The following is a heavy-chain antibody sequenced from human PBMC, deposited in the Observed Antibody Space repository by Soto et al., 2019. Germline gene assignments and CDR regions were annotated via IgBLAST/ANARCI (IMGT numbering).Heavy chain of an antibody. V-gene: IGHV4-59*12. J-gene: IGHJ4*02. Sequence: SETLSLTCTVSGDSISHNYWSWMRQPPGKGLEWIAYIYNSGSTKYNPSLMSRLTISVDTSKNQFSLRLSSVTAADTAVYYCARVPDYWGQGILVTVSS. CDR3: ARVPDY. CDR2: IYNSGST. D-gene: IGHD2-2*01. CDR1: GDSISHNY.